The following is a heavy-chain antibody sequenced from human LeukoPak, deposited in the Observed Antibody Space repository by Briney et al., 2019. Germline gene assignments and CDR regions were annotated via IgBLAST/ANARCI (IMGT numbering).Heavy chain of an antibody. J-gene: IGHJ5*02. CDR1: GYTFTSYG. Sequence: ASVKVSCKASGYTFTSYGISWVRQAPGQGLEWMGWISAYNGNTNYAQKLQGRVTMTTDTSTSTAYMELRGLRSDDTAVYYCARVPMVRGVIRDNWFDPWGQGTLVTVSS. D-gene: IGHD3-10*01. V-gene: IGHV1-18*04. CDR3: ARVPMVRGVIRDNWFDP. CDR2: ISAYNGNT.